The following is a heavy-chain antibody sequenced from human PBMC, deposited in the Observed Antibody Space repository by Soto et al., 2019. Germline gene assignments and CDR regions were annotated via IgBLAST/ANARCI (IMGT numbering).Heavy chain of an antibody. CDR1: GFTFSSYA. D-gene: IGHD3-10*01. J-gene: IGHJ6*02. Sequence: GGSLRLSCAASGFTFSSYAMSWVRQAPGKGLEWVSAISGSGGSTYYADSVKGRFTISRDNSKNTLYLQMNSLRAEDTAVYYCVIDDGSGSYWGYGMDVWGQGTTVTVSS. CDR2: ISGSGGST. V-gene: IGHV3-23*01. CDR3: VIDDGSGSYWGYGMDV.